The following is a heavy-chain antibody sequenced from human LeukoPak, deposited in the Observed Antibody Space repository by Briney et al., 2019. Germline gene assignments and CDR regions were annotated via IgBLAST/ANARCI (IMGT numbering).Heavy chain of an antibody. D-gene: IGHD3-10*01. CDR2: IFRSGST. CDR3: ASLLPGATYGWGGFDY. Sequence: SETLSLTCAVSGVSISSYYWSWIRQPPGKELEWIGYIFRSGSTNYNPSLKSRVTMSLDSSKNQLSLKMTSVTAADTAVYFCASLLPGATYGWGGFDYWGQGILVTVSS. CDR1: GVSISSYY. V-gene: IGHV4-59*08. J-gene: IGHJ4*02.